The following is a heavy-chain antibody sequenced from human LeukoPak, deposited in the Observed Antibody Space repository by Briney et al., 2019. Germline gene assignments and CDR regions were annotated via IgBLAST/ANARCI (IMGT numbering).Heavy chain of an antibody. J-gene: IGHJ4*02. CDR1: GFTFTSQV. Sequence: PGGPLRLSCSASGFTFTSQVMHWVRQAPGKGLQYDSGISMNVQTTYYAGSVKGRFTISRDSSKNTVYLQMNSLTAEDTAVYYCVREGLERRTNFDYWGQGTLVSVSS. CDR2: ISMNVQTT. V-gene: IGHV3-64D*06. D-gene: IGHD1-1*01. CDR3: VREGLERRTNFDY.